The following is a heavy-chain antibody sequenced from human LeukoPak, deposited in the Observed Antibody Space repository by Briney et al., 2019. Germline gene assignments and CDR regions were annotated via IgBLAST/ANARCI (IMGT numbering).Heavy chain of an antibody. CDR2: IKQDGSEK. CDR1: GFIFSSYW. CDR3: ARVEDDSSGYYYSLGY. V-gene: IGHV3-7*03. D-gene: IGHD3-22*01. Sequence: PGGSPRLSCAASGFIFSSYWMSWVRQAPGKGLEWVANIKQDGSEKYYVDSVKGRFTISRDNAKNSLYLQMNSLRAEDTAVYYCARVEDDSSGYYYSLGYWGQGTLVTVSS. J-gene: IGHJ4*02.